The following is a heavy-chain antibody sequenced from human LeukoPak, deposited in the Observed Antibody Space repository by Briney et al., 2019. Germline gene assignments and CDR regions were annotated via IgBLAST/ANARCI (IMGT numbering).Heavy chain of an antibody. J-gene: IGHJ4*02. D-gene: IGHD2/OR15-2a*01. CDR3: ARGALHLYYFDYWG. Sequence: GGSLRLSCAASGFTVNSNYMTWVRQAPGKGLEWVSSISSSSSYIYYADSVKGRFTISRDNAKNSLYLQMNSLRAEDTAVYYCARGALHLYYFDYWGWGQGTLVTVSS. CDR2: ISSSSSYI. V-gene: IGHV3-21*01. CDR1: GFTVNSNY.